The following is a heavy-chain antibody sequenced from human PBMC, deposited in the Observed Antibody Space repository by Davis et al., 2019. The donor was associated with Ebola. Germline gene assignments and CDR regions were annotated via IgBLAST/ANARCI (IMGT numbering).Heavy chain of an antibody. V-gene: IGHV4-4*02. CDR2: VYHSGST. CDR1: GGSISSSNW. D-gene: IGHD3-10*01. Sequence: GSLRLSCAVSGGSISSSNWWSWVRQPPGKGLEWIGEVYHSGSTNYNPSLKSRVTISVDKSKNQFSLKLSSVTAADTAVYYCARDMDFGNDAFDIWGQGTMVTVSS. CDR3: ARDMDFGNDAFDI. J-gene: IGHJ3*02.